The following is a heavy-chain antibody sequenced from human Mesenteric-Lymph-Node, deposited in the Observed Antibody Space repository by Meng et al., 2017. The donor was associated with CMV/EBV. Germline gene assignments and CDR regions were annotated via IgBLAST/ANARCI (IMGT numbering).Heavy chain of an antibody. V-gene: IGHV4-59*01. CDR2: IYYSGST. CDR3: ARATRDYFDY. J-gene: IGHJ4*02. Sequence: SETLSLTCTVSGGPISSYYWSWIRQPPGKGLEWIGYIYYSGSTNYNPSLKSRVTISVDTSKNQFSLKLSSVTAADTAVYYCARATRDYFDYWGQGTLVTVSS. D-gene: IGHD6-6*01. CDR1: GGPISSYY.